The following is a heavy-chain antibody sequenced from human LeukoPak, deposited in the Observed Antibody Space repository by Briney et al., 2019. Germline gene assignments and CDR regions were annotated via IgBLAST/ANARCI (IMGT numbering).Heavy chain of an antibody. CDR2: INHSGST. J-gene: IGHJ4*02. CDR3: ARSGPVDCSGGSCYEGY. Sequence: EINHSGSTNYNPSLKSRVTISVDTSKNQFSLKLSSVTAADTAVYYCARSGPVDCSGGSCYEGYWGQGTLVTVSS. D-gene: IGHD2-15*01. V-gene: IGHV4-34*01.